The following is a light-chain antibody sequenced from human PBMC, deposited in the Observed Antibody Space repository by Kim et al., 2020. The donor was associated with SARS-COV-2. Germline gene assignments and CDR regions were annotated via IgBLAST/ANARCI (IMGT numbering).Light chain of an antibody. V-gene: IGLV3-1*01. CDR1: KLGNKY. CDR3: QAWDSSTYV. J-gene: IGLJ1*01. Sequence: VSPGQPASITCSGDKLGNKYACWYQQKPGQSPVLVIYQDSKRPSGIPERFSGSNSGNTATLTISGTQAMDEADYYCQAWDSSTYVFGTGTKVTVL. CDR2: QDS.